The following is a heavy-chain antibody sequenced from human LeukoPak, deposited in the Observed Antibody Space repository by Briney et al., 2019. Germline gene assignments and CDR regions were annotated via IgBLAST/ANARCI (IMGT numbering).Heavy chain of an antibody. Sequence: PSETPSLTCTVSGGSISSSSYYWGWIRQPPGKGLEWIGSIYYSGSTYYNPSLKSRVTISVDTSKNQFSLKLSSVTAADTAVYYCARARMVRYYDSSGYLFDYWGQGTLVTVSS. V-gene: IGHV4-39*07. CDR1: GGSISSSSYY. J-gene: IGHJ4*02. CDR3: ARARMVRYYDSSGYLFDY. CDR2: IYYSGST. D-gene: IGHD3-22*01.